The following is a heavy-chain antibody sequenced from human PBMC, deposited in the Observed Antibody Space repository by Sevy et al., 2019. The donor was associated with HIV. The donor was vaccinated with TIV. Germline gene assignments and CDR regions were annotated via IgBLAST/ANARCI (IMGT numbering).Heavy chain of an antibody. CDR2: ISSSSSYI. V-gene: IGHV3-21*01. Sequence: GGSLRLSCAASGFTFSSYSMNWVRQAPGKGLEWVSSISSSSSYIYYEGSVKGRFTISRDNAKNSLFLQMNSLRAEDTAVYYCARDRVPVIAVAGTFFDYWGQGTLVTVSS. CDR1: GFTFSSYS. J-gene: IGHJ4*02. D-gene: IGHD6-19*01. CDR3: ARDRVPVIAVAGTFFDY.